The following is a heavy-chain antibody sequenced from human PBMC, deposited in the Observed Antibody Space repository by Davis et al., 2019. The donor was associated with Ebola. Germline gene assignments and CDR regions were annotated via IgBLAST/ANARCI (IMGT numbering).Heavy chain of an antibody. V-gene: IGHV4-61*09. CDR3: ATSERNYVDVLDI. D-gene: IGHD3-10*01. CDR1: GDSISSGSYY. Sequence: SETLSLTCTVSGDSISSGSYYWRWIRQPAGKGLEWIGHIYTSGSTNYNPSLKSRVTISGDTSKNQFSLKLTSVTAADTAVYYCATSERNYVDVLDIWGQGTMVTVSS. J-gene: IGHJ3*02. CDR2: IYTSGST.